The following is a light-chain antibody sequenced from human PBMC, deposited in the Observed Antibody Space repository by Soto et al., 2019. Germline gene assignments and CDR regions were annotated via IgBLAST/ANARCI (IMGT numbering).Light chain of an antibody. Sequence: QSALTQPASVSASPGQSITISCTGTSSDVGGYNYVSWYQQHPGKAPKLMIYEVINRPSGVSNRFSGSKSGNTASLTISGLQAEDEADYYCSSYTSSGTLFGGGTKLTVL. CDR1: SSDVGGYNY. CDR2: EVI. CDR3: SSYTSSGTL. J-gene: IGLJ2*01. V-gene: IGLV2-14*01.